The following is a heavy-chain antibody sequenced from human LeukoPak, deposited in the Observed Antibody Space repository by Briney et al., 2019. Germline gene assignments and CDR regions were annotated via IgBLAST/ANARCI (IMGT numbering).Heavy chain of an antibody. J-gene: IGHJ2*01. Sequence: SGTLSLTCGVSGGSITSTNYWTWVRQPPGKGLEWIGEVNLQGSTNYNPSLMGRVAISVDMSENHISLQLTSVTAADTAVYYCARGPWGVIPSFDLWGRGTLVTVSS. CDR1: GGSITSTNY. CDR3: ARGPWGVIPSFDL. V-gene: IGHV4-4*02. D-gene: IGHD3-16*02. CDR2: VNLQGST.